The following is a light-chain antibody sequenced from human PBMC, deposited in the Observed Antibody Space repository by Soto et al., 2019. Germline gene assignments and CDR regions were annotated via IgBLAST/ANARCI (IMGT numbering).Light chain of an antibody. CDR2: AAS. J-gene: IGKJ5*01. Sequence: EIVLTQSPAILFLSPGEKAPLSCTGSQSRSRDDLAWYQQQPGQAPRLLIFAASNRATGIPDRVSGSGSGTDFTLTISRLEPEDFAVDDCQHYGTSPGTLGQGTRLEIK. CDR1: QSRSRDD. V-gene: IGKV3-20*01. CDR3: QHYGTSPGT.